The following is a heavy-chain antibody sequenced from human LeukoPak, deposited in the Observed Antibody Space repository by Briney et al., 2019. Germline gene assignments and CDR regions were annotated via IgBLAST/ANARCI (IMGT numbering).Heavy chain of an antibody. V-gene: IGHV3-74*01. J-gene: IGHJ4*02. Sequence: GGSLRLSCAASGFTFSNYWMHWVRQAPGKGLVWVSRINTDGRSTNYVDSVKGRFTISRDNSKNTLYLQMNSLRAEDTAVYYCAKAVYYDSSENWGQGTLVTVSS. CDR1: GFTFSNYW. D-gene: IGHD3-22*01. CDR2: INTDGRST. CDR3: AKAVYYDSSEN.